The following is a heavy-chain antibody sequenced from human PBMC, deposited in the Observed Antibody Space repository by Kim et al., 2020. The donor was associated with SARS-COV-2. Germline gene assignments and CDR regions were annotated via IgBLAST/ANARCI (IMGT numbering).Heavy chain of an antibody. J-gene: IGHJ5*02. CDR3: ARDYYGSGNP. D-gene: IGHD3-10*01. CDR2: NT. Sequence: NTKYSQKFQGRVTITRDTSASTAYMELSSLRSEDTAVYYCARDYYGSGNPWGQGTLVTVSS. V-gene: IGHV1-3*01.